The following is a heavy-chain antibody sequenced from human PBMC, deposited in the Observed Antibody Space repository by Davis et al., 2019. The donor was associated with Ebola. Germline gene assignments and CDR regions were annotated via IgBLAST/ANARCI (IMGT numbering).Heavy chain of an antibody. J-gene: IGHJ3*01. Sequence: GESLKISCAASGFTFSSYSMNWVRQAPGKGLEWVSYISSSSSTIYYADSVKGRFTISRDNAKNSLYLQMNSLRAEDTAVYYGARIITIFGVVLNDAFDFWGQGKKVNGSS. CDR3: ARIITIFGVVLNDAFDF. CDR1: GFTFSSYS. D-gene: IGHD3-3*01. V-gene: IGHV3-48*01. CDR2: ISSSSSTI.